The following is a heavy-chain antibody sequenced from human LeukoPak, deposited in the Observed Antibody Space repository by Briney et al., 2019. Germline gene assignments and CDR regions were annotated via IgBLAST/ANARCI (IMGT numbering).Heavy chain of an antibody. D-gene: IGHD2-8*02. CDR3: TRQNCTGGSCSYVDC. CDR2: IRTKTRNYAA. V-gene: IGHV3-73*01. CDR1: GVTFSDAY. J-gene: IGHJ4*02. Sequence: PGGSLRLSCAASGVTFSDAYMHWVRQASGKGLEWVGLIRTKTRNYAATYAESVKGRFTISRDDSKNTAYLQMNSLKMEDTAVYYCTRQNCTGGSCSYVDCWGQGTLVTVSS.